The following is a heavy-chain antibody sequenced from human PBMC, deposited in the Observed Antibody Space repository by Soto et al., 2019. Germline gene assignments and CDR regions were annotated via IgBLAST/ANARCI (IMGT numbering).Heavy chain of an antibody. D-gene: IGHD4-17*01. CDR3: ARSPPYGDYLFGNFDY. CDR1: GGTFSSYA. V-gene: IGHV1-69*01. CDR2: IIPIFVTA. Sequence: QVQLVQSGAEVKKPGSSVKVSCKASGGTFSSYAISWVLQAPGQGLEWMGGIIPIFVTANYAQKFQGRVTITADESTSTAYMELSSLRSEDTAVYYCARSPPYGDYLFGNFDYWGQGTLVTVSS. J-gene: IGHJ4*02.